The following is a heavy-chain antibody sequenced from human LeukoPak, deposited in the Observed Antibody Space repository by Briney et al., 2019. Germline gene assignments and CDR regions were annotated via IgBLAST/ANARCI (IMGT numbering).Heavy chain of an antibody. J-gene: IGHJ5*02. CDR3: VQVATATRFDT. D-gene: IGHD1-1*01. Sequence: GGSLRLSCAASGFTFSSYAMHWVRQAPGKGLEYVSAISSSGGSTYYADSVKRRFTISRDNSKNTLYLKMRRLRAEDTAVYLCVQVATATRFDTCGEGTLVSVSS. CDR1: GFTFSSYA. V-gene: IGHV3-64D*06. CDR2: ISSSGGST.